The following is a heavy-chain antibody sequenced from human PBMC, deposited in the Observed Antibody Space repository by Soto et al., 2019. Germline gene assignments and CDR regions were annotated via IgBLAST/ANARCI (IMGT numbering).Heavy chain of an antibody. CDR1: GGSITRNNHY. J-gene: IGHJ4*02. CDR3: ARLGSSGWYQGSYFDY. D-gene: IGHD6-19*01. Sequence: QLQLQESGPGLVKPSETLSLTCTVSGGSITRNNHYWGWIRQSPGRGLEWIGSILYSGSINYNPSIKSGVTIPVATSNNQSSLKRSSVTAADTAVYYCARLGSSGWYQGSYFDYWGQGTLVTVPS. CDR2: ILYSGSI. V-gene: IGHV4-39*01.